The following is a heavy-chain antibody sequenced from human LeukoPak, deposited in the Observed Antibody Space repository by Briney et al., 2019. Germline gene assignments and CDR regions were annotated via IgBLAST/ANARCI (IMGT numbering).Heavy chain of an antibody. V-gene: IGHV3-7*01. CDR2: IKQDGSEK. CDR3: ARTKGAGTYYDFWSGYSFWFDP. Sequence: GGSLRLSCAASGFTFSSYWMGWVRQAPGKGREWVANIKQDGSEKYYVDSVKGRFTISRDNAKNSLYLQMNSLRAEDTAVYYCARTKGAGTYYDFWSGYSFWFDPWGQGTLVTVSS. D-gene: IGHD3-3*01. CDR1: GFTFSSYW. J-gene: IGHJ5*02.